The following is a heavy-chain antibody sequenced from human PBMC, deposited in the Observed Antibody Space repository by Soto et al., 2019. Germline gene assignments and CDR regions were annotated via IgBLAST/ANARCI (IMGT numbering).Heavy chain of an antibody. V-gene: IGHV3-23*01. D-gene: IGHD5-12*01. Sequence: GGSLRLSCAASGFTFSDYAMIWVRQAPGKGLEWVSGLYGDGNGIHYADSVKGRFTISRDNYENSVYLRMNSLRVEDTAVYYCAKDAVSRDGVWLAHDWGQGAVVT. CDR3: AKDAVSRDGVWLAHD. J-gene: IGHJ4*02. CDR1: GFTFSDYA. CDR2: LYGDGNGI.